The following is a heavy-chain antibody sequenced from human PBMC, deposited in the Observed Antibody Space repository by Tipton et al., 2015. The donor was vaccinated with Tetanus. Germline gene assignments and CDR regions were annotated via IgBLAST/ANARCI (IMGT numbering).Heavy chain of an antibody. CDR3: ARAPSVSHSPDFDS. Sequence: QLVQSGPEVKKPGASVKVSCKASGYTFTRYGIAWVRQAPGQGLEWVGWISPYNGNTNYGQKFQGRVTMTTEASTSTAYMELRSHRSDDTAVYYCARAPSVSHSPDFDSWGQGTLVTVSS. V-gene: IGHV1-18*01. D-gene: IGHD2-21*01. CDR1: GYTFTRYG. J-gene: IGHJ4*02. CDR2: ISPYNGNT.